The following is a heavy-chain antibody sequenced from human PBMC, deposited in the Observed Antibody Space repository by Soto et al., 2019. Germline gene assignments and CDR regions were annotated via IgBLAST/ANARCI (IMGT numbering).Heavy chain of an antibody. J-gene: IGHJ6*02. V-gene: IGHV1-18*01. D-gene: IGHD3-10*01. CDR1: GYSFISHY. CDR2: INTHNGNT. Sequence: ASVKVSCKAFGYSFISHYMHWVRQAPGQGLEWMGWINTHNGNTNYAQNLQGRVIMTADTSTSTAYMELRSLRSDDTAIYYCTREGSAPYYYYGMDAWGQGTTVTVSS. CDR3: TREGSAPYYYYGMDA.